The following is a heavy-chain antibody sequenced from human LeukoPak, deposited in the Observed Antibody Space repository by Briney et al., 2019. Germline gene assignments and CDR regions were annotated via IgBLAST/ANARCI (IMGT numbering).Heavy chain of an antibody. D-gene: IGHD1-26*01. J-gene: IGHJ4*02. V-gene: IGHV3-21*01. Sequence: GGSLRLSCAASGFTFSSYSMNWVRQAPGKGLEWVSSISSSGTFIYYADSVKGRFTISRDNARNSLYLQMNRLTAEDTAVYYCASGSPGGDYWGQGTLVTVSS. CDR2: ISSSGTFI. CDR3: ASGSPGGDY. CDR1: GFTFSSYS.